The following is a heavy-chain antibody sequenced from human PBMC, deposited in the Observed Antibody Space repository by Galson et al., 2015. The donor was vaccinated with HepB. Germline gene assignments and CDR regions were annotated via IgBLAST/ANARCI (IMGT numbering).Heavy chain of an antibody. D-gene: IGHD4-17*01. V-gene: IGHV3-43*01. Sequence: SLRLSCAASGFTFDDYTMHWVRQAPGKGLEWVSLISWDGGSTYYADSVKGRFTISRDNSKNSLYLQMNSLRTEDTALYYCAKDMGDYGDSLIDYWGQGTLVTVSS. CDR2: ISWDGGST. CDR1: GFTFDDYT. J-gene: IGHJ4*02. CDR3: AKDMGDYGDSLIDY.